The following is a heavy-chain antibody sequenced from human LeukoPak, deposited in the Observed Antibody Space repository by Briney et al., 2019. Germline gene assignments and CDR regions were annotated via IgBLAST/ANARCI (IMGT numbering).Heavy chain of an antibody. Sequence: GGSLRLSCAASGFTFDDYGMSWVRQAPGKGLEWASGINWNGGSTGYADSVKGRFTISRDNAKNSLYLQMNSLRAEDTAVYYCARAEYDFWSGYYNYWGQGTLVTVSS. D-gene: IGHD3-3*01. CDR2: INWNGGST. CDR3: ARAEYDFWSGYYNY. CDR1: GFTFDDYG. J-gene: IGHJ4*02. V-gene: IGHV3-20*04.